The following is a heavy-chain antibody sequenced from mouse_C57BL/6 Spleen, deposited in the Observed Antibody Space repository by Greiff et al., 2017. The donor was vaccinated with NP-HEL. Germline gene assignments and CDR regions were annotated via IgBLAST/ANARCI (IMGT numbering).Heavy chain of an antibody. D-gene: IGHD4-1*01. Sequence: ESGPGLVKPSQSLSLTCSVTGYSITSGYYWNWIRQFPGNKLEWMGYISYDGSNNYNPSLKNRISITRDTSMNQFFLKLNSVTTEDTATYYCAREGKLGSFDYWGQGTTLPVSS. CDR3: AREGKLGSFDY. V-gene: IGHV3-6*01. CDR2: ISYDGSN. J-gene: IGHJ2*01. CDR1: GYSITSGYY.